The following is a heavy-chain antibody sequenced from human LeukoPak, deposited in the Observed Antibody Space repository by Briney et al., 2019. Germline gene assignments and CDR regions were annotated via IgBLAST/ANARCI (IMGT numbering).Heavy chain of an antibody. V-gene: IGHV3-30-3*01. CDR3: ARDLRLRVYSSSSH. CDR2: ISYDGSNK. D-gene: IGHD6-6*01. Sequence: GGSLRLSCAASGFTFSSYAMHWVRQAPGKGLEWVAVISYDGSNKYYADSVKGRFTISRDNSKNTLYLQMNSLRAEDTAVYYCARDLRLRVYSSSSHWGQGTLVTVSS. J-gene: IGHJ4*02. CDR1: GFTFSSYA.